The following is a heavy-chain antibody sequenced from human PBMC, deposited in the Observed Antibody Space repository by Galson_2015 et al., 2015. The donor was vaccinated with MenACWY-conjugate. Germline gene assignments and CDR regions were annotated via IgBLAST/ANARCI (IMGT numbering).Heavy chain of an antibody. CDR3: AREIVVAPAASWGDYYYGMDV. CDR2: INAGNGNT. CDR1: GYTFTNYA. Sequence: SVKVSCKASGYTFTNYAMHWVRQAPGQRLEWTGWINAGNGNTKYSQKFQGRVTITSDTSASTAYMELSSLRSEDTAVYYCAREIVVAPAASWGDYYYGMDVWGQGTTVTVS. J-gene: IGHJ6*02. V-gene: IGHV1-3*01. D-gene: IGHD2-2*01.